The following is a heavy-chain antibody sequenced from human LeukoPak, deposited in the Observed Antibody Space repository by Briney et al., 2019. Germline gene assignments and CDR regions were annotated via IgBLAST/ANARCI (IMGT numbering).Heavy chain of an antibody. CDR1: GFTFSSYS. V-gene: IGHV3-74*01. J-gene: IGHJ5*02. CDR3: ARDGGYDYVWGSYRPNWFDP. Sequence: PGGSLRLSCAASGFTFSSYSMNWVRQAPGKGLVWVSRINSDGSSTSYADSVKGRFTISRDNAKNTLYLQMNSLRAEDTAVYYCARDGGYDYVWGSYRPNWFDPWGQGTLVTVSS. CDR2: INSDGSST. D-gene: IGHD3-16*02.